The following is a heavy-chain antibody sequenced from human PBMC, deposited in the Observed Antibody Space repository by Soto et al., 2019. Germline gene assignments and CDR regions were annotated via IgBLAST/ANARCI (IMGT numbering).Heavy chain of an antibody. J-gene: IGHJ5*02. D-gene: IGHD1-26*01. CDR3: ASRKGWGWFDP. V-gene: IGHV4-34*01. Sequence: QVQLQQWGAGLLKPSETLSLTCAVYGGSFSGYYWSWIRQPPGKGLEWIGEINHSGSTNYNPSLKSRVTISVDTSKNQFSLKLSSVTAVVTAVYYCASRKGWGWFDPWGQGTLVTVSS. CDR1: GGSFSGYY. CDR2: INHSGST.